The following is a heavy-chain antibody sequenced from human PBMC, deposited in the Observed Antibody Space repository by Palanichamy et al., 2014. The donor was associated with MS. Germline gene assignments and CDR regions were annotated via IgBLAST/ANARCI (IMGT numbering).Heavy chain of an antibody. Sequence: QLQLQESGPGLVKPSETLSLTCTVSGGSISISTYYWGWIRQPPGKGLEWIGSVYYSGNTFYNPSLKSRVTTSVDTSKNQFSLKLGSATAADTAVYYCAKWGGTNFWNYWGQGTLVTVSS. V-gene: IGHV4-39*01. CDR1: GGSISISTYY. J-gene: IGHJ4*02. D-gene: IGHD1-26*01. CDR3: AKWGGTNFWNY. CDR2: VYYSGNT.